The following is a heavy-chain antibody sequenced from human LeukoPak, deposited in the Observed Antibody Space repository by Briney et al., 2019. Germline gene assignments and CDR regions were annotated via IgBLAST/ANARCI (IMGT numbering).Heavy chain of an antibody. Sequence: VASVTVSSKTSVYTLTSYDINWGRQAPGQGGEGGGGMDDGSGKTDYAQKFLGRVTITRTTSISTASMELSSLTSEDTAVYYCARLYYYASSGYDALDIWGQGTMVTVSS. V-gene: IGHV1-8*01. D-gene: IGHD3-22*01. CDR3: ARLYYYASSGYDALDI. CDR2: MDDGSGKT. J-gene: IGHJ3*02. CDR1: VYTLTSYD.